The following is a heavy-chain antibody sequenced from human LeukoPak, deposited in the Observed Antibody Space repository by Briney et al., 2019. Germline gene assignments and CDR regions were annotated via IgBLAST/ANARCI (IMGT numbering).Heavy chain of an antibody. Sequence: SETLSLTCAVSVGSINSGNWWSWVRPSPGKGLEWIGEIYHNGSPYYNPPLNTLFPLSADPFQTHFSLKMTSVPAADTAVYYCATAPILRGEGGEHYKYGMDVWGQGTTVIVSS. J-gene: IGHJ6*02. V-gene: IGHV4-4*02. CDR2: IYHNGSP. CDR3: ATAPILRGEGGEHYKYGMDV. D-gene: IGHD2-2*02. CDR1: VGSINSGNW.